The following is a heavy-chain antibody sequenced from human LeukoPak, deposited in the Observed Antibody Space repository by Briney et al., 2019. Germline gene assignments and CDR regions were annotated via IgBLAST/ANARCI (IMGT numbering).Heavy chain of an antibody. D-gene: IGHD2-2*01. V-gene: IGHV4-34*01. CDR2: INHSGST. CDR3: ARGLLSHYCSSTSCSAFDI. J-gene: IGHJ3*02. Sequence: SETLSLTCAVYGGSFSGYYWSWIRQPPGKGLEWIGEINHSGSTNYNPSLKSRVTISVDTSKNQFSLKLSSVTAADTAVYYCARGLLSHYCSSTSCSAFDIWGQGTMVTVSS. CDR1: GGSFSGYY.